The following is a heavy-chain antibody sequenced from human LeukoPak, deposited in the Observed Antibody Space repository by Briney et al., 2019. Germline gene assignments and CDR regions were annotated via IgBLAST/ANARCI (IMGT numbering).Heavy chain of an antibody. D-gene: IGHD3-22*01. J-gene: IGHJ4*02. CDR1: GFDLGAYE. CDR3: TTLGYHLDS. Sequence: PGGSLGLSCAASGFDLGAYEMNWVRQAPGKGLEWVAYFAGSDTTKYYADSVRGRFTISRDNAKKSLYLQMNSLRAEDTALYYCTTLGYHLDSWGQGTLVTVSS. V-gene: IGHV3-48*03. CDR2: FAGSDTTK.